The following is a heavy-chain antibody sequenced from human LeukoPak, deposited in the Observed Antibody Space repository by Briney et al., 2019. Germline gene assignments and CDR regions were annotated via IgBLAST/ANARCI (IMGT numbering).Heavy chain of an antibody. CDR2: ISSSSSTI. J-gene: IGHJ3*02. CDR1: GFTFSSYA. Sequence: GGSLRLSCAASGFTFSSYAMHWVRQAPGKGLEWVSYISSSSSTIYYADSVKGRFTISRDNAKNSLYLQMNSLRAEDTAVYYCARAGLTWLDEASDAFDIWGQGTMVTVSS. V-gene: IGHV3-48*04. D-gene: IGHD3-22*01. CDR3: ARAGLTWLDEASDAFDI.